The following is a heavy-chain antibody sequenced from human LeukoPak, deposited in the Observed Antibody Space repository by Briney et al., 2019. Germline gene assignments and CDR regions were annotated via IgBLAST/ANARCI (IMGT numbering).Heavy chain of an antibody. CDR3: ARHQWHYYYYMGV. V-gene: IGHV4-39*01. D-gene: IGHD6-19*01. CDR2: IYYTGDT. J-gene: IGHJ6*03. Sequence: SETLSLTCTVSGGSISSSSYYWGGLRQPRGKGVEWIGSIYYTGDTYYNPSLKSRRVTISVDTSKNQFSLRLSSVTAADTAVYYCARHQWHYYYYMGVWGKGATVTVSS. CDR1: GGSISSSSYY.